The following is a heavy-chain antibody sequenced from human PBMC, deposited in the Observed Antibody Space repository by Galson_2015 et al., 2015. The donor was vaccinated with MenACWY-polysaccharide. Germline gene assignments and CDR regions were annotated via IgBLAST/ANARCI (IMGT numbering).Heavy chain of an antibody. CDR2: ISGSGANT. CDR3: AKDSTDFWSVAGRFDH. CDR1: GFTFSNYA. V-gene: IGHV3-23*01. J-gene: IGHJ5*02. D-gene: IGHD3-3*01. Sequence: SLRLSCAASGFTFSNYAMSWVRQAPGKGLEWVSGISGSGANTYYADSVKGRFTISRDNSKNTLYLQMNSLRAEDTAVYYCAKDSTDFWSVAGRFDHWGQGTLVTVSS.